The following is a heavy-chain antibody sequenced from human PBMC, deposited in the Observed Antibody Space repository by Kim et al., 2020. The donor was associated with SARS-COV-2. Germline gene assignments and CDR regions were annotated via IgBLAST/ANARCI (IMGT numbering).Heavy chain of an antibody. V-gene: IGHV1-18*01. CDR3: ARDTGYSSGWNTGYFDH. D-gene: IGHD6-19*01. J-gene: IGHJ4*02. CDR1: GFTFTNYG. Sequence: ASVKVSCKASGFTFTNYGISWVRQAPGQGLEWMGWISTYNGVTNYAQRLQGRVTMTTDTSTSTAYMDLRSLRSDDTAVYYCARDTGYSSGWNTGYFDHWGQGTLVTVSS. CDR2: ISTYNGVT.